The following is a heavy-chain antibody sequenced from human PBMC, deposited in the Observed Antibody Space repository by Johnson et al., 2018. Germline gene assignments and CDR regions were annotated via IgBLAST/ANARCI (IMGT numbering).Heavy chain of an antibody. J-gene: IGHJ6*03. V-gene: IGHV3-23*04. CDR1: GFTLGNFA. CDR3: AIDWGPYGDHLDYMDV. D-gene: IGHD4-17*01. Sequence: EVQLVESGGTLVQXGGSXRLXCAASGFTLGNFAMSWVRPTPGRGLEWISCISARGGDTYQAESVEGRFTISRDNSKNMRYLQMNSQRAEETAVYHCAIDWGPYGDHLDYMDVWGKGTTVTVSS. CDR2: ISARGGDT.